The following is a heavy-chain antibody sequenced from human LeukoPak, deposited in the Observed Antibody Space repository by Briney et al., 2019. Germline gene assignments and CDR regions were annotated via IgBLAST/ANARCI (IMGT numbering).Heavy chain of an antibody. D-gene: IGHD1-26*01. CDR1: GFSFSSYA. CDR2: ISYDGSNK. CDR3: ARDRPWELIYYYMDV. V-gene: IGHV3-30*04. J-gene: IGHJ6*03. Sequence: GGSLRLSCAASGFSFSSYAMHWVRQAPGKGLEWVAVISYDGSNKYYADSVKGRFTISRDNSKNTLYLQMNSLRAEDTAVYYCARDRPWELIYYYMDVWGKGTTVTVSS.